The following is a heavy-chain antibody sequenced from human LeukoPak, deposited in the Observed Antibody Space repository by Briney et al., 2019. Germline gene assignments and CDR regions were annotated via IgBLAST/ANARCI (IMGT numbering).Heavy chain of an antibody. D-gene: IGHD3-10*01. V-gene: IGHV3-21*01. J-gene: IGHJ4*02. CDR2: ISSSSLYI. Sequence: GGSLRLSCAASGFTFDDYAMHWVRQAPGKGLEWVSSISSSSLYIYYADSVKGRFTVSRDNAKNSLYLQMNILRAEDTAVYYCARTPDSYYYFEYWGQGTLVTVSS. CDR3: ARTPDSYYYFEY. CDR1: GFTFDDYA.